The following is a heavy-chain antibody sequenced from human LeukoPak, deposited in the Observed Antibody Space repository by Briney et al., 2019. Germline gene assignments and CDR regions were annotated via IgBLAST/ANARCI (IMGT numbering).Heavy chain of an antibody. V-gene: IGHV3-23*01. Sequence: GGSLRLSCAASGFTFSSYVVTWVRQAPGRGLEWVSGVSGSGVSTYYADSVKGRFTISRDNSKNTLYLQMNSLRAEDTAVYYCAKGASSGWLLYWFDPWGQGTLVTVSS. D-gene: IGHD6-19*01. J-gene: IGHJ5*02. CDR3: AKGASSGWLLYWFDP. CDR2: VSGSGVST. CDR1: GFTFSSYV.